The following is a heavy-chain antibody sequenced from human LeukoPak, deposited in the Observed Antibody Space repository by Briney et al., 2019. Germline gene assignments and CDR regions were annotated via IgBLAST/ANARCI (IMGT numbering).Heavy chain of an antibody. CDR3: ASAIVVVVTSYGMDV. CDR1: GFTFSSYS. V-gene: IGHV3-21*01. CDR2: ISSSSSYI. J-gene: IGHJ6*02. D-gene: IGHD2-15*01. Sequence: PGGSLRLSCAASGFTFSSYSMNWVRQAPGKGLEWVSSISSSSSYIYYADSVKGRFTISRDNAKNSLYLQMNSLRAEDTAVYYCASAIVVVVTSYGMDVWGQGTTVTVSS.